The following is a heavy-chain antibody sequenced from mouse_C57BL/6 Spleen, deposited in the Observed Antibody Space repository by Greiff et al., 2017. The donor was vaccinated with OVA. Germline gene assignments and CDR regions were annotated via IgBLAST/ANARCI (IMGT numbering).Heavy chain of an antibody. V-gene: IGHV1-82*01. J-gene: IGHJ4*01. CDR2: IYPGDGDT. Sequence: VQLQQSGPELVKPGASVKISCKASGYAFSSSWMNWVKQRPGKGLEWIGRIYPGDGDTNYNGKFKGKATLTADKSSSTAYMQRSSLTSEDSAVYFCATLYNCAMDYWGQGTSVTVSS. CDR3: ATLYNCAMDY. D-gene: IGHD2-1*01. CDR1: GYAFSSSW.